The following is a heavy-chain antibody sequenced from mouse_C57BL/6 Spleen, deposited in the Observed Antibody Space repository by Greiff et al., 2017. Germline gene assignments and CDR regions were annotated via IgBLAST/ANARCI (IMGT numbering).Heavy chain of an antibody. CDR2: ISYDGSN. CDR3: ARGGNYHDY. CDR1: GYSITSGYY. Sequence: DVKLQESGPGLVKPSQSLSLTCSVTGYSITSGYYWNWIRQFPGNKLEWMGYISYDGSNNYNPSLTNRISITLDTSKNQFFLKLNSVTTEDTATYYCARGGNYHDYWGQGTTLTVSA. J-gene: IGHJ2*01. V-gene: IGHV3-6*01.